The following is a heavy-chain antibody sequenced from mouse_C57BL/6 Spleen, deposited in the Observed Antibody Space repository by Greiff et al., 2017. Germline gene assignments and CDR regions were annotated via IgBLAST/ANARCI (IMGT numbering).Heavy chain of an antibody. Sequence: QVQLQQPGAELVRPGTSVKLSCKASGYTFTSYWMHWVKQRPGQGLEWIGVIDPSDSYTNYNQKFKGKATLTVDTSSSTAYMQLSSLTSEDSAVYYCARGEVTRWFAYWGQGTLVTVSA. CDR1: GYTFTSYW. V-gene: IGHV1-59*01. J-gene: IGHJ3*01. D-gene: IGHD2-2*01. CDR2: IDPSDSYT. CDR3: ARGEVTRWFAY.